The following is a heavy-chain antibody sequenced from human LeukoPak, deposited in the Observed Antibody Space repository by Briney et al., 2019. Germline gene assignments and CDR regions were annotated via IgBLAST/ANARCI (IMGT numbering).Heavy chain of an antibody. D-gene: IGHD5-18*01. Sequence: SETLSLTCTVAGGSISSYYWSWIRQPPGKGLEWSGYIYYSGSTNYNPSLKSRVTISVDTSKNQFSLKLSSVTAADTAVYYRARSSSLQLWGTGVWFDPWGQGTLVTVSS. J-gene: IGHJ5*02. CDR1: GGSISSYY. CDR3: ARSSSLQLWGTGVWFDP. V-gene: IGHV4-59*01. CDR2: IYYSGST.